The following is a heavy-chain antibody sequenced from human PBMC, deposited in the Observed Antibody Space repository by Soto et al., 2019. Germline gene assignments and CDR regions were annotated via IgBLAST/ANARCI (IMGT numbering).Heavy chain of an antibody. CDR3: ASRYCSSTSCYVSYYYYYGMDV. D-gene: IGHD2-2*01. V-gene: IGHV4-39*01. CDR2: IYYSGST. CDR1: GGSISSSSYY. Sequence: PSETLSLTCTVSGGSISSSSYYWGWIRQPPGKGLEWIGSIYYSGSTYYNPSLKSRVTISVDTSKNQFSLKLSSVTAADTAVYYCASRYCSSTSCYVSYYYYYGMDVWGQGTTVTVSS. J-gene: IGHJ6*02.